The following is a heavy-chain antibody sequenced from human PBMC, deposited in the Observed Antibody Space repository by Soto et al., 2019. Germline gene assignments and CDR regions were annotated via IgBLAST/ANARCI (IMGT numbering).Heavy chain of an antibody. CDR1: GVSISNSSYY. J-gene: IGHJ4*02. CDR3: SRHGSN. Sequence: SETLSLTCTVSGVSISNSSYYWGWIRRPPGKGLEWIGTIYYSGITYYNPSLKSRVTISVDTSKNQFSLKLTSVTAADTALYYCSRHGSNWGPGTLVTVSS. CDR2: IYYSGIT. V-gene: IGHV4-39*01.